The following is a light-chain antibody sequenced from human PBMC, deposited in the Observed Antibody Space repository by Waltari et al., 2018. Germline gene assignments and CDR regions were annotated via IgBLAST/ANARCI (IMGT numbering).Light chain of an antibody. CDR2: TNN. J-gene: IGLJ2*01. CDR3: AAWDDSLSGPVV. V-gene: IGLV1-47*01. Sequence: QSVLTQPPSASGTPGQRVTISCSGSSSNIGLTHVYWYQPLPGPAPNSLTYTNNQRPSGVPDRFSGSKSGTSASLAISGLRSEDEAHYYCAAWDDSLSGPVVFGGGTKLTVL. CDR1: SSNIGLTH.